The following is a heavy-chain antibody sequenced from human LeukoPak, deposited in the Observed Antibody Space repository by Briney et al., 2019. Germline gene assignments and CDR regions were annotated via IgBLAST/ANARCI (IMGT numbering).Heavy chain of an antibody. V-gene: IGHV4-59*01. CDR1: GGSISSYY. CDR2: ISYSGST. D-gene: IGHD2-15*01. J-gene: IGHJ5*02. CDR3: AREASATTFHYWFDP. Sequence: MSSETLSLTRTVSGGSISSYYWSWIRQPPGKGLEWIGYISYSGSTNYNPSLKSRVTISVDTSKNQFSLWLSSVTAADTAVYYCAREASATTFHYWFDPWGQGTLVTVSS.